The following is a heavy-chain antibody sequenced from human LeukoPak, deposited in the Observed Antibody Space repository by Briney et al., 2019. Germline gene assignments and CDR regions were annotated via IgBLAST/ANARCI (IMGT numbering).Heavy chain of an antibody. CDR2: ISGSGGST. CDR3: AKEVTIFGVEHYYFDY. D-gene: IGHD3-3*01. J-gene: IGHJ4*02. CDR1: GFTFSSYA. V-gene: IGHV3-23*01. Sequence: PGGSLRLSCAASGFTFSSYAMSWVRQAPGKGLEWVSAISGSGGSTYYADSVKGRFTISRDNSENTLYLQMNSLRAEDTAVYYCAKEVTIFGVEHYYFDYWGQGTLVTVSS.